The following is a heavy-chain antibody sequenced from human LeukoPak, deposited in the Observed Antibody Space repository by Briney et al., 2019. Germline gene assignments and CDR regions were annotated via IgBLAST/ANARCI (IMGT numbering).Heavy chain of an antibody. CDR1: GGSISSSSYY. Sequence: PSETLSLTCTVSGGSISSSSYYWGWIRQPPGKGLEWIGSVYHSGSTYYNPSLKSRVTISVDTSKNQFSLNLNSVTAADTAVYYCAITHYYDSGYWGPGTLVTVSS. V-gene: IGHV4-39*01. CDR2: VYHSGST. CDR3: AITHYYDSGY. D-gene: IGHD3-22*01. J-gene: IGHJ4*02.